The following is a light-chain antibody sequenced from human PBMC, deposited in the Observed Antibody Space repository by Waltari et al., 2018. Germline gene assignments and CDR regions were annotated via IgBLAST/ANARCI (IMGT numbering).Light chain of an antibody. CDR3: QSYDGRVNL. J-gene: IGLJ3*02. CDR1: SSNLGAGYD. Sequence: QSVLTQPPSVSGAPGQRVTIFCTGSSSNLGAGYDVNWYNHVPGPPPKLLIYGNNNRPSGVPYRFPASKSATSACLTITGLQADDEADYYCQSYDGRVNLFGGGTKVTVL. V-gene: IGLV1-40*01. CDR2: GNN.